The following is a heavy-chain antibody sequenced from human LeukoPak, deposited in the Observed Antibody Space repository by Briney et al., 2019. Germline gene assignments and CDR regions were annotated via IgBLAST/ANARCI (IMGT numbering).Heavy chain of an antibody. D-gene: IGHD3-3*01. CDR1: GLTFSSYW. V-gene: IGHV3-7*01. CDR3: AKDRGIAIFGVVISYYFDY. Sequence: GGSLRLSCAASGLTFSSYWLSWVRQAPGKGLEWVANIKQDGSAKYCVDSVKGLFTISRDNAKTSLYQQKNSLRDEDTAVYYCAKDRGIAIFGVVISYYFDYWGQGTLVTVSS. J-gene: IGHJ4*02. CDR2: IKQDGSAK.